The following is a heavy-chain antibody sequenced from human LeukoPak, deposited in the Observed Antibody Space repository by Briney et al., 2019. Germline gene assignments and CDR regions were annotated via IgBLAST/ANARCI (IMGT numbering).Heavy chain of an antibody. V-gene: IGHV3-33*01. CDR3: ARSNQADDY. CDR2: IWFDGSNK. Sequence: GGSLRLSCAASGFTFSNYGMHWVRQAPGKGLEWVAFIWFDGSNKQYADSVKGRLTISRDNAKNPLYLQMDSLRAEDTGVYYCARSNQADDYWGQGTLVTVSS. CDR1: GFTFSNYG. D-gene: IGHD1-14*01. J-gene: IGHJ4*02.